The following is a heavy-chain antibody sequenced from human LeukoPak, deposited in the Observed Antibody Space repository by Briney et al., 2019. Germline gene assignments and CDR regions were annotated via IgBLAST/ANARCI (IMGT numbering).Heavy chain of an antibody. D-gene: IGHD6-6*01. CDR3: ARDYSSSTDFLVGY. CDR2: ISDSGGST. V-gene: IGHV3-23*01. CDR1: GFPFSRYA. Sequence: GALRLFPATSGFPFSRYALSWGRPAPGKGLEWVLGISDSGGSTYYADSVKGRFTISRDNSKNTLYLQMNSLRAEDTAVYYCARDYSSSTDFLVGYWGQGTLVTVSS. J-gene: IGHJ4*02.